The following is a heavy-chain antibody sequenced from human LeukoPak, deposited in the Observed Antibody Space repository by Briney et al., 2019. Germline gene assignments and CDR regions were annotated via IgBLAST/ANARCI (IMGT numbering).Heavy chain of an antibody. Sequence: GASVKVSCKASGYTFTGYYMHWVRQAPGQGLEWMGWINPNSGGTNYAQKFQGRVTMTRDTSISTAYMELSRLRSDDTAVYYCARGSIRGNPLYYLDYWGQGTLVTVSS. V-gene: IGHV1-2*02. J-gene: IGHJ4*02. CDR1: GYTFTGYY. CDR2: INPNSGGT. CDR3: ARGSIRGNPLYYLDY. D-gene: IGHD2/OR15-2a*01.